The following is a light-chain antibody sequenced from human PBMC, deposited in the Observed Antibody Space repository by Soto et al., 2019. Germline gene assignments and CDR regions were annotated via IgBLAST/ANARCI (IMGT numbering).Light chain of an antibody. CDR1: QGISNY. CDR2: DAS. J-gene: IGKJ5*01. CDR3: QQYNSYPLT. V-gene: IGKV1-16*01. Sequence: TSRASQGISNYLAWFQQKPGKAPKSLIYDASILQSGVPSTFSGSGPGTDFTPPIRSLQPGDFATYYCQQYNSYPLTFGQGTRLENK.